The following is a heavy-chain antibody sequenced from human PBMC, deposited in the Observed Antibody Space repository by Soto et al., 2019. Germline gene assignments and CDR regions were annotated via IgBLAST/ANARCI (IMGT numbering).Heavy chain of an antibody. D-gene: IGHD3-10*01. V-gene: IGHV3-23*01. Sequence: PVGSLRLSCAASGFTFSNYDMSWVRQAPGKGLEWVSAIRDTGGSTYSADSVKGRFTISRDNSKNTLYLQMNSLRVEDTAIYYCARRGDASGSYFDFWGQGTLVTVSS. CDR3: ARRGDASGSYFDF. J-gene: IGHJ4*02. CDR1: GFTFSNYD. CDR2: IRDTGGST.